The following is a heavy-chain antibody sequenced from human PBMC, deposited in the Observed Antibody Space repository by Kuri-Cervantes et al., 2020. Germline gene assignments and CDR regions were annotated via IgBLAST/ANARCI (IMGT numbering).Heavy chain of an antibody. V-gene: IGHV4-34*01. J-gene: IGHJ6*02. CDR2: INHSGST. CDR3: ARGSGYNYYYYYGMDV. CDR1: GGSFSGYY. D-gene: IGHD5-24*01. Sequence: GSLRLSCAVYGGSFSGYYWSWIRQPPGKGLEWIGEINHSGSTNYNPSLKSRVTISVDTSKNQFSLKLSSVTAADTAVYYCARGSGYNYYYYYGMDVWGQGTTVTSP.